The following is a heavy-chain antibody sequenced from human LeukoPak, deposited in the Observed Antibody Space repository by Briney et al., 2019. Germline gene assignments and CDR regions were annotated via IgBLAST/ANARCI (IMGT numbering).Heavy chain of an antibody. CDR1: GGSISSYY. Sequence: SETLSLTCTVSGGSISSYYWSWIRQPAGKGLDWIGRIYTSGSTNYNPSLKSRVTMSVDTSKNQFSLKLSSVTAADTAVYYCARAFLFSSDDYGDYGAFDIWGQGTMVTVSS. D-gene: IGHD4-17*01. CDR2: IYTSGST. CDR3: ARAFLFSSDDYGDYGAFDI. J-gene: IGHJ3*02. V-gene: IGHV4-4*07.